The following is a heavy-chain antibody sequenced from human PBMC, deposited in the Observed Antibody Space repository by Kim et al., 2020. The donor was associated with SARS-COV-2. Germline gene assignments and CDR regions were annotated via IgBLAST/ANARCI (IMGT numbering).Heavy chain of an antibody. CDR3: ARSLQPFDY. CDR2: GST. Sequence: GSTTDHPSLKRRVTISVATSKNQFSLRRSSVTAADTAVYYCARSLQPFDYWGQGTLVTVSS. J-gene: IGHJ4*02. V-gene: IGHV4-34*01.